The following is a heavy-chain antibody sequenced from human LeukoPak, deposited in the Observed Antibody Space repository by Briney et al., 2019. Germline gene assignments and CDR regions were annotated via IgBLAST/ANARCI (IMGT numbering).Heavy chain of an antibody. Sequence: SETLSLTCTVSGGSISSYFWSWIRQPPGKGLEWIGFIFYSGGTNYNPSLKSRVTISVDTSKNQFSLKLSSVTAADTAVYYCARHGGSYTFDFWGQGVLVTVSS. V-gene: IGHV4-59*01. CDR1: GGSISSYF. J-gene: IGHJ4*02. D-gene: IGHD1-26*01. CDR3: ARHGGSYTFDF. CDR2: IFYSGGT.